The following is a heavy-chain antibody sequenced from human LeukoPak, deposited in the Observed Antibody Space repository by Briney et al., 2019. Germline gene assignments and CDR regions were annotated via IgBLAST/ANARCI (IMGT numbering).Heavy chain of an antibody. V-gene: IGHV3-66*01. D-gene: IGHD1-1*01. CDR1: GFTVSSNY. CDR2: IYSGGST. CDR3: ARIETVADAFDI. J-gene: IGHJ3*02. Sequence: GGSLRLSSAASGFTVSSNYMTWVRQAPGKGLEWVSLIYSGGSTSYAHSVRGRFTISRDNSKNTLYLQMNSLRAEDTAVYYCARIETVADAFDIWGQGTLVTVSS.